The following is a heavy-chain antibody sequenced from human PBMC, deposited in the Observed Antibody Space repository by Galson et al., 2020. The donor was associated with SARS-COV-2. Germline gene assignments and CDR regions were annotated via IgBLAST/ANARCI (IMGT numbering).Heavy chain of an antibody. Sequence: SETLSLTCTVSGGSISSGSYYWSWIRQPAGKGLEWIGHIYTSGSTNYNPSLKSRVTISVDTSKNQFSLKLSSVTAADTAVYYCARDSWLFGTYWYFDLWGRGTLVTVSS. D-gene: IGHD3-10*02. J-gene: IGHJ2*01. CDR2: IYTSGST. CDR3: ARDSWLFGTYWYFDL. CDR1: GGSISSGSYY. V-gene: IGHV4-61*09.